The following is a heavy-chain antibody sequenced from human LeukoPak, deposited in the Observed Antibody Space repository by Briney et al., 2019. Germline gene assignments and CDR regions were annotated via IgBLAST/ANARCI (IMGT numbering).Heavy chain of an antibody. D-gene: IGHD6-19*01. CDR3: AGLHLTYSSGWYWVDY. Sequence: GGSLRLSCAASGFIASTMYMSWVRQTPGERLEWVSVFHSDGDTYYADSVKGRFTISRDNSKNTLCLEMNSLRAEDTAVYYCAGLHLTYSSGWYWVDYWGQGALVTVSS. CDR1: GFIASTMY. CDR2: FHSDGDT. V-gene: IGHV3-66*04. J-gene: IGHJ4*02.